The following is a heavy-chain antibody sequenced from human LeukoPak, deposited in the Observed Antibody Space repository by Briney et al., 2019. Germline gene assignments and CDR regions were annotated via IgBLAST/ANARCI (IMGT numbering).Heavy chain of an antibody. J-gene: IGHJ6*02. CDR1: GGSIGSGGYS. Sequence: SETLSLTCTVSGGSIGSGGYSWSWIRQPAGKGLEWIGRIYTSGSTNYNPSLKSRVTMSVDTSKNQFSLKLSSVTAADTAVYYCARDAWSYYGSGSFRPPPAYYYYGMDVWGQGTTVTVSS. V-gene: IGHV4-61*02. D-gene: IGHD3-10*01. CDR3: ARDAWSYYGSGSFRPPPAYYYYGMDV. CDR2: IYTSGST.